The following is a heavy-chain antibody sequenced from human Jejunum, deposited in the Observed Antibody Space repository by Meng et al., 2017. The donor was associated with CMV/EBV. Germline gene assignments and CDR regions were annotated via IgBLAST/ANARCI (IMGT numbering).Heavy chain of an antibody. Sequence: CVASGFPVSSHFMSWVRQAPGKGLEWVSITYSGGTTYYADSVKGRFTIYRDNSKNTVFLQMNSLRAEDTAVYYCARSTVVNVGGNWGQGTRGTVSS. D-gene: IGHD4-23*01. CDR3: ARSTVVNVGGN. V-gene: IGHV3-66*02. J-gene: IGHJ4*02. CDR1: GFPVSSHF. CDR2: TYSGGTT.